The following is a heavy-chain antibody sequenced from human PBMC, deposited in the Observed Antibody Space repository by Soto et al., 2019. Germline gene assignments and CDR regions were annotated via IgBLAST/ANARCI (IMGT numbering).Heavy chain of an antibody. CDR2: PYWDDDQ. CDR1: GFSLKTIGVS. V-gene: IGHV2-5*02. Sequence: QITLKESGPTLVRPTQTLTLTCSFSGFSLKTIGVSVGWIRQPPGKALEWLALPYWDDDQRYSPSLKTRLTVTKDTSKNQVVLAMTNMDPVDTGTYYCARSTSENFWSGPFDYWGPGIVVTVSS. J-gene: IGHJ4*02. D-gene: IGHD3-3*01. CDR3: ARSTSENFWSGPFDY.